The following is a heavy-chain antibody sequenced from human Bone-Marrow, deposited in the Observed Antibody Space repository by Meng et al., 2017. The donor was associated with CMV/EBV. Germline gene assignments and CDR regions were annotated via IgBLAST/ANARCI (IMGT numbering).Heavy chain of an antibody. CDR1: GFTFSSYD. J-gene: IGHJ6*02. CDR2: IGTAGDT. CDR3: ARDRQHCSSTSCYWPYYYGMDV. Sequence: GGSLRLSCAASGFTFSSYDMHWVRQATGKGLEWVSAIGTAGDTYYPGSVKGRFTISRENAKNSLYLQMNSLRAGDTAVYYCARDRQHCSSTSCYWPYYYGMDVWGQGTTVTVSS. D-gene: IGHD2-2*01. V-gene: IGHV3-13*01.